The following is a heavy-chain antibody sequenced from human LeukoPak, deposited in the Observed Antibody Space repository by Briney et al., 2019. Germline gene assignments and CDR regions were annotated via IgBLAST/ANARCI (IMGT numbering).Heavy chain of an antibody. Sequence: GASVKVSCKASGYTFTSYDMNWVRQATGQGLEWMGWMNPNSGNTGYAQKFQGRVTMTRNTSISTAYMELSSLRSEDTAVYYCARGSRYEWELQPYAFDIWGQGTMVTVSS. J-gene: IGHJ3*02. CDR1: GYTFTSYD. V-gene: IGHV1-8*01. CDR2: MNPNSGNT. D-gene: IGHD1-26*01. CDR3: ARGSRYEWELQPYAFDI.